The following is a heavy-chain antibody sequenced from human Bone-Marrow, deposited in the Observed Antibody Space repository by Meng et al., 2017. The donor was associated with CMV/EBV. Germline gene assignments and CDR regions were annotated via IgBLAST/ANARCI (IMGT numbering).Heavy chain of an antibody. V-gene: IGHV3-21*04. CDR3: ARERVLGYCSSTSCYSRYYGMDV. CDR2: ISSSSSYI. D-gene: IGHD2-2*02. CDR1: GFTFSSYS. Sequence: GGSLRLSCAVSGFTFSSYSMNWVRQAPGKGLEWVSSISSSSSYIYYADSVKGRFTISRDNSKNTLYLQMNSLRAEDTAVHYCARERVLGYCSSTSCYSRYYGMDVWGQGTTVTVSS. J-gene: IGHJ6*02.